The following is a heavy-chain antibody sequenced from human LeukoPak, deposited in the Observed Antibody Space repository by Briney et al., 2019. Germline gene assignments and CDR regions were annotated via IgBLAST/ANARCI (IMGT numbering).Heavy chain of an antibody. CDR1: GYTFTNYG. D-gene: IGHD3-22*01. J-gene: IGHJ5*02. V-gene: IGHV1-18*01. Sequence: ASVKVSCTASGYTFTNYGISWVRQAPGQGLEWMGWISAYNGNTNYAQKFQGRVTMTTDTSTSTAYMELRSLRSDDTAMYYCARRGRYYDTNWFGPWGQGTLVTVSS. CDR2: ISAYNGNT. CDR3: ARRGRYYDTNWFGP.